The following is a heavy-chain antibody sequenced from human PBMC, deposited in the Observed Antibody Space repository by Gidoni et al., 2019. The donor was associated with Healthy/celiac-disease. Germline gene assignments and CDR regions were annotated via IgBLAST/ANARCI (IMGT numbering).Heavy chain of an antibody. D-gene: IGHD6-6*01. CDR2: NSWNSCSK. CDR3: ASTRQYDWFDP. J-gene: IGHJ5*02. CDR1: GSYCEDYA. Sequence: EVQLVESGGGLVQPGTSLRLSCAASGSYCEDYAMHWVRKAPGKGQEWVSRNSWNSCSKGYADPMKGRFTISRDNAENSLYLQINRLGAEDTALYCFASTRQYDWFDPWGQGTLVTVSS. V-gene: IGHV3-9*01.